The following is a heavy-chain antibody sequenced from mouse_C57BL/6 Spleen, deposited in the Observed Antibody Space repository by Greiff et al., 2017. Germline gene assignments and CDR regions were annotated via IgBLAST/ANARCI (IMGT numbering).Heavy chain of an antibody. D-gene: IGHD1-1*01. J-gene: IGHJ2*01. CDR3: ARSDTTVVAPFDY. Sequence: VQLQQPGAELVKPGASVKLSCKASGYAFTSYWMHWVKQRPGQGLEWIGMIHPNSGSTNYNEKFKSKATLTVDKSSSTAYMQLSSLTSEDSAVYYCARSDTTVVAPFDYWGQGTTLTVSS. V-gene: IGHV1-64*01. CDR2: IHPNSGST. CDR1: GYAFTSYW.